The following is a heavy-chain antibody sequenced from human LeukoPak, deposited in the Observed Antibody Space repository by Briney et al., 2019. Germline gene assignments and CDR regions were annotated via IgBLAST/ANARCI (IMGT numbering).Heavy chain of an antibody. J-gene: IGHJ6*03. CDR3: ARDLGGIPKNMDV. D-gene: IGHD5-18*01. CDR1: GYTFTSYG. CDR2: INPSGGST. Sequence: ASVKVSCKASGYTFTSYGISWVRQAPGQGLEWMGIINPSGGSTSYAQKFQGRVTMTRDTSTSTVYMELSSLRSEDTAVYYCARDLGGIPKNMDVWGKGTTVTVSS. V-gene: IGHV1-46*01.